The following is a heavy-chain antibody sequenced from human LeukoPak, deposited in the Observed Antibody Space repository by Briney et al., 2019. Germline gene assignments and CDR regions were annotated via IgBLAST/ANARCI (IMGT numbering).Heavy chain of an antibody. Sequence: PGGSLRLSCAASGFTFSSYSMNWVRQAPGKGLEWVSSISTSSIYIYYADSVKGRFTISRGNAKNSLYLQMNSLRAEDTAVYYCASPGSVGDTGMPDYWGQGTLVTVSS. CDR3: ASPGSVGDTGMPDY. CDR2: ISTSSIYI. V-gene: IGHV3-21*01. CDR1: GFTFSSYS. D-gene: IGHD5-18*01. J-gene: IGHJ4*02.